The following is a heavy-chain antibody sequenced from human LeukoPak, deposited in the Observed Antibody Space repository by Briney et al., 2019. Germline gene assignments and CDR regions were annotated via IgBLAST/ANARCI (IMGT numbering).Heavy chain of an antibody. CDR1: GVTLSSYW. CDR2: IKQDGSEK. CDR3: ARDYEIFGVVTPMDY. J-gene: IGHJ4*02. Sequence: GGSLRLSCAASGVTLSSYWMSWVRQAPGKGLEWVANIKQDGSEKYYVDSVKGRFTISRDNAKNSLYLQMNSLRAEHTAVYYCARDYEIFGVVTPMDYWGQGTLVTVSS. D-gene: IGHD3-3*01. V-gene: IGHV3-7*01.